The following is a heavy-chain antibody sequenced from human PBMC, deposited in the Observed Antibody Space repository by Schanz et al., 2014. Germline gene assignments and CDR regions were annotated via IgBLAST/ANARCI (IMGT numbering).Heavy chain of an antibody. V-gene: IGHV3-72*01. CDR1: GFAFRSYA. CDR3: ARRNFYDKSAAFDY. Sequence: EVQLLESGGGLVQPGGSLRLSCAASGFAFRSYAMHWVRQAPGKGLEWVGHSRNKGHSYTSEYAASVKGRFTISRDESESSLYLQMDSLKTEDTAVYYCARRNFYDKSAAFDYWGQGSLVTVSS. J-gene: IGHJ4*02. D-gene: IGHD3-9*01. CDR2: SRNKGHSYTS.